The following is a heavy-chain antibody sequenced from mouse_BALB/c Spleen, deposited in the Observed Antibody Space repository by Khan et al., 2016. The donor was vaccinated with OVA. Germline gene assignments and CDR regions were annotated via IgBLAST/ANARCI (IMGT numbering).Heavy chain of an antibody. CDR1: GYSITSNYA. J-gene: IGHJ4*01. V-gene: IGHV3-2*02. CDR3: ARGNYYGYAMDY. D-gene: IGHD1-1*01. CDR2: ISYSGST. Sequence: VQLQESGPGLVKPSQSLSLTCTVTGYSITSNYAWNWIRQFPGNKLEWMGYISYSGSTNYNPSLKSRISITRDTSKNQFFLQLNSVTTEDTATYCCARGNYYGYAMDYWGQGTSVTVSS.